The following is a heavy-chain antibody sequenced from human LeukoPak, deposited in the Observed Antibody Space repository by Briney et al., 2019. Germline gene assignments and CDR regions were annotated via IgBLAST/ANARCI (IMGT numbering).Heavy chain of an antibody. CDR1: GFTFGDYA. J-gene: IGHJ2*01. Sequence: GSLRLSCTASGFTFGDYAMSWIRQPPGKGLEWIGYIYYSGSTNYNPSLKSRVTISVDTSKNQFSLKLSSATAADTAVYYCARVPGYYNDWYFDLWGRGTLVTVSS. CDR3: ARVPGYYNDWYFDL. CDR2: IYYSGST. D-gene: IGHD3-9*01. V-gene: IGHV4-59*08.